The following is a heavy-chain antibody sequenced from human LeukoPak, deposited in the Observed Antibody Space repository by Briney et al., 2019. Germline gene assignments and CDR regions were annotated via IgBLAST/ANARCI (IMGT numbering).Heavy chain of an antibody. D-gene: IGHD4-23*01. CDR1: GFTFSRRA. CDR3: TKRRGDIYDGNSFDY. J-gene: IGHJ4*02. CDR2: ISGSGGYT. V-gene: IGHV3-23*01. Sequence: PGGSLRLSCAASGFTFSRRAMSWVRQAPGKGLERVSVISGSGGYTNYADSVKGRFTISRDNSKNTLYLQMNSLRVEDTAVYYCTKRRGDIYDGNSFDYWGQGTLVTVSS.